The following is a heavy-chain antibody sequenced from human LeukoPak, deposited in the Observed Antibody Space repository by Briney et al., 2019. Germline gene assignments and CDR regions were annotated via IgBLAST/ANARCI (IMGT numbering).Heavy chain of an antibody. J-gene: IGHJ4*02. CDR2: INHSGST. CDR3: VRLVGGDIDY. V-gene: IGHV4-34*01. Sequence: SETLSLTCAVYGGSFSGYYWSWIRQPPGKGLEWIGEINHSGSTNYNPSLKSRVTISVDTSKNQFSLKLSSVTAADTAVYFCVRLVGGDIDYWGQGTLVTVSS. CDR1: GGSFSGYY. D-gene: IGHD5-12*01.